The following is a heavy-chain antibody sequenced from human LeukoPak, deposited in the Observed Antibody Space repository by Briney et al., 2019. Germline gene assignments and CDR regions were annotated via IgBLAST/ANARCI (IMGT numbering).Heavy chain of an antibody. V-gene: IGHV3-23*01. CDR3: ARRKVGPTNYYYGVDV. CDR1: GFTFSSYS. J-gene: IGHJ6*02. Sequence: GGSLRLSCAASGFTFSSYSMSWVRESPGKGLEWVSSVSASGLSTYYADSVKGRFTISRDNSKNTLYLQMNSLTADDTALYYCARRKVGPTNYYYGVDVWGQGTTVTVSS. CDR2: VSASGLST. D-gene: IGHD1-26*01.